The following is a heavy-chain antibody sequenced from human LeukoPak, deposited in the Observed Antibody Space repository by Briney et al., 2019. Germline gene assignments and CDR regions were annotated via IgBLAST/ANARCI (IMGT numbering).Heavy chain of an antibody. J-gene: IGHJ6*03. CDR2: MKQDGSEK. D-gene: IGHD3-16*01. V-gene: IGHV3-7*01. CDR1: GFTFSSSW. Sequence: GGSLRLSCAASGFTFSSSWMTWVRQAPGKGLEWVANMKQDGSEKYYVDSVKGRFTISRDNAKNSLYLQMNSLRAEDTAVYYCARGLPYYYMDVWGKGTTVTVSS. CDR3: ARGLPYYYMDV.